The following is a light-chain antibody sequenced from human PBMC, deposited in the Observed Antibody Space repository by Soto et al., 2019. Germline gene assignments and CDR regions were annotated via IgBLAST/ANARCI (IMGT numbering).Light chain of an antibody. Sequence: QSALTQPASVSGSPGQSIAISCTGTSSDVGGYNYVSWYQQYPGKAPKLMIYHVSNRPSGVSNRFSGSKSGNSASLTISGLQAEDEADYYCSSYTSTSTYVFGTGTKLTLL. CDR1: SSDVGGYNY. V-gene: IGLV2-14*01. CDR3: SSYTSTSTYV. J-gene: IGLJ1*01. CDR2: HVS.